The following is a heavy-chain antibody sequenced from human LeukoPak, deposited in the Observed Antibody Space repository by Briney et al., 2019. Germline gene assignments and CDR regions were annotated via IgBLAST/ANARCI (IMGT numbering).Heavy chain of an antibody. CDR2: IYSDNT. Sequence: GGSLRLSFTVPGFTVITNSMSWVRQAPGKGLELVSFIYSDNTHYSNSQKGRFTISRDNSKNTLYLQMNRMRAEDTAVYYCARRAGAYSHPYDYWGQGTLVTVSS. J-gene: IGHJ4*02. CDR1: GFTVITNS. V-gene: IGHV3-53*01. CDR3: ARRAGAYSHPYDY. D-gene: IGHD4/OR15-4a*01.